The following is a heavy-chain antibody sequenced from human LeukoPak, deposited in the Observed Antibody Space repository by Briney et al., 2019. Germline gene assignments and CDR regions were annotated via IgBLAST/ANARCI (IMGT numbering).Heavy chain of an antibody. CDR1: GFTFSSYS. CDR3: ARAYYYDSSGYHDY. D-gene: IGHD3-22*01. J-gene: IGHJ4*02. CDR2: ISSSSSTI. Sequence: GGSLRLSCAASGFTFSSYSMNWVRQAPGKGLEWVSYISSSSSTIYYADSVKGRFTISRDNAKNSLYLQMNSLRAEDTAVYYCARAYYYDSSGYHDYWGQGTLVTVSS. V-gene: IGHV3-48*04.